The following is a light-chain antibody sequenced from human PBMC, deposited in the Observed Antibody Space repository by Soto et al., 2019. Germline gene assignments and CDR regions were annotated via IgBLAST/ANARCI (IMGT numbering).Light chain of an antibody. J-gene: IGLJ1*01. V-gene: IGLV1-51*01. CDR2: DDD. CDR1: SSNIGGNS. CDR3: GSWDSSLSAYV. Sequence: QSVMTQPPSVSAAPGQRVTISCSGSSSNIGGNSVSWYQQLLGTAPKLLIYDDDKRPSGIPDRFSGSKSGTSATLGITGFQTGDEADHYCGSWDSSLSAYVFGTGTKLTVL.